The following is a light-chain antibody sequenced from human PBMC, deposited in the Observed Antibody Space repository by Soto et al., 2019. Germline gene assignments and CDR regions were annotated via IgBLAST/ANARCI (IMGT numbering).Light chain of an antibody. CDR2: DAS. Sequence: IVLTQSPATLSLSPGERATLSCRASQSVSSYLAWYQQKPGQAPRLLIYDASNRATGIPARFSGSGSGTDFTLTISSLEPEDFAVYYCKQRSKWPLTFGGGTQLEIX. CDR3: KQRSKWPLT. J-gene: IGKJ4*01. V-gene: IGKV3-11*01. CDR1: QSVSSY.